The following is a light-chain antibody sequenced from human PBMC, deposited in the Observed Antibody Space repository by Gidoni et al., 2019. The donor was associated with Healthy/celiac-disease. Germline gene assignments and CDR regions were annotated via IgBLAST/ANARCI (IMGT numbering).Light chain of an antibody. V-gene: IGKV1-NL1*01. J-gene: IGKJ2*01. CDR3: QQYYSTRT. CDR2: AAS. Sequence: DIQMTQSPSSLSASVGDRVTITCRASQGISNSLAWYQQKPGKAPKLLLYAASRLESGVPSRFSGSGSGTYYTLTISSLQPEDFAPYYCQQYYSTRTFGQGTKLEIK. CDR1: QGISNS.